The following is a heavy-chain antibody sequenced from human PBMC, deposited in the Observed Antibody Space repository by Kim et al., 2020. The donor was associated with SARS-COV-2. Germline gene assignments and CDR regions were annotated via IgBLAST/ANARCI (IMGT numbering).Heavy chain of an antibody. Sequence: GGSLRLSCAASGFTFSSYSMNWVRQAQGKGMEWVSSISSSSSYIYYADPAKGRFTISRDNAKNSLYLQMNSLRAEDTAVYYCAIVGYSGYEESDYWGQGTLVTVSS. J-gene: IGHJ4*02. CDR3: AIVGYSGYEESDY. CDR1: GFTFSSYS. V-gene: IGHV3-21*01. CDR2: ISSSSSYI. D-gene: IGHD5-12*01.